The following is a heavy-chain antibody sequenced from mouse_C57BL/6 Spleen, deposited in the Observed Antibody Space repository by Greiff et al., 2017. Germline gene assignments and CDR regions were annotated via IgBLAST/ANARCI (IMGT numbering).Heavy chain of an antibody. D-gene: IGHD1-1*01. CDR1: GFSLTSYG. CDR3: ASRPSDGSGCGFAY. Sequence: QVQLKESGPGLVAPSQCLSITCTVSGFSLTSYGVDWVRQSPGKGLEWLGVIWGVGSTNYNSALKSRLSIRKDNSKSQVFLKMNRLQTDDAAMYYCASRPSDGSGCGFAYWGQGTLVTVSA. J-gene: IGHJ3*01. V-gene: IGHV2-6*01. CDR2: IWGVGST.